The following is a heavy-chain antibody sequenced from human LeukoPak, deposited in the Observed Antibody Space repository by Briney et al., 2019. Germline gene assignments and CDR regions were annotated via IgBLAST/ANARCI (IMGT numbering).Heavy chain of an antibody. CDR2: IIPIFGTA. J-gene: IGHJ5*02. D-gene: IGHD2-2*01. V-gene: IGHV1-69*13. CDR3: AREPKSLYCSSTSCYGDWFDP. CDR1: GGTFSSYA. Sequence: SVKVSCKASGGTFSSYAISWVRQAPGQGLEWMGGIIPIFGTANYAQKFQGRVTITADESTSTAYMELGSLRSEDTAVYYCAREPKSLYCSSTSCYGDWFDPWGQGTLVTVSS.